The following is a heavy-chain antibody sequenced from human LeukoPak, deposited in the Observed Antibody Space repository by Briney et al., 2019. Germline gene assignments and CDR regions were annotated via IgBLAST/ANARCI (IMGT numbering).Heavy chain of an antibody. Sequence: AASVKVSCKASGYTFTSYGISWVRQAPGQGLEWMGWISAYNGNTNYAQKLQGRVTMTTDTSTSTAYMELRSLRSDDTAVYYCARDGSRSGYYYFDYWGQGTLVTVSS. CDR3: ARDGSRSGYYYFDY. CDR1: GYTFTSYG. D-gene: IGHD3-22*01. J-gene: IGHJ4*02. V-gene: IGHV1-18*01. CDR2: ISAYNGNT.